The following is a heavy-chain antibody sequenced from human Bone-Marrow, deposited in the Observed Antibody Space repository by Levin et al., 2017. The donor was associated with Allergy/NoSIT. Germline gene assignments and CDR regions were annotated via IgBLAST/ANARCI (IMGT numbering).Heavy chain of an antibody. CDR1: GFTFSDYW. V-gene: IGHV3-74*03. CDR3: ARNWAQAYHLDY. D-gene: IGHD7-27*01. J-gene: IGHJ4*02. Sequence: HTGGSLRLSCETSGFTFSDYWMFWVRQSPGGGLTWVSRITSVDSRTTYADSVKGRFTVSRDNAKNTLYLQMNSLRVEDTAVYHCARNWAQAYHLDYWGRGTLVTVS. CDR2: ITSVDSRT.